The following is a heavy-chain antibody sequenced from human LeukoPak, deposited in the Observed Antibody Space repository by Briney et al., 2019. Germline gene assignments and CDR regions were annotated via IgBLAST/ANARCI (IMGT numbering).Heavy chain of an antibody. CDR3: IGYLVNS. V-gene: IGHV3-21*04. CDR1: GFTFSSYS. J-gene: IGHJ4*02. Sequence: PGGSLRLSCAASGFTFSSYSMNWVRQAPGKGLEWVSSISSSSYIYYADSVKGRFAISRDNSKSTLYLQMNSLRAEDTAVYYCIGYLVNSWGQGTLVTVSS. CDR2: ISSSSYI. D-gene: IGHD3-22*01.